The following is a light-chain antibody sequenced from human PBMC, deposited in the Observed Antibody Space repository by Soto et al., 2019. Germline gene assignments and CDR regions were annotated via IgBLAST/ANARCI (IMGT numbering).Light chain of an antibody. CDR1: SSDVGAYNF. V-gene: IGLV2-14*03. Sequence: QSALTQPASVSGSPGQSITICCTGTSSDVGAYNFVSWHQQHPGKAPKLIIYNVYDRPSGISYRFSGSKSGNTASLTISGLQGEDEADYYCSSYTISRTYVFGTGTKLTVL. CDR2: NVY. CDR3: SSYTISRTYV. J-gene: IGLJ1*01.